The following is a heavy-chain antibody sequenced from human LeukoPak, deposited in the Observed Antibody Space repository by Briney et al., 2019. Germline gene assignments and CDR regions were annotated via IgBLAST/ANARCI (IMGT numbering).Heavy chain of an antibody. V-gene: IGHV3-66*01. CDR3: ARVGYYGSGSLY. Sequence: GGSLRLSCAASGFTISSNDMNWVRQAPGKGLEWVSIIHIGNGTYYADSVKGRFTISRDNSKNMLYLQMNSLTAEDTAVYYCARVGYYGSGSLYWGQGTLVTVSS. CDR1: GFTISSND. CDR2: IHIGNGT. J-gene: IGHJ4*02. D-gene: IGHD3-10*01.